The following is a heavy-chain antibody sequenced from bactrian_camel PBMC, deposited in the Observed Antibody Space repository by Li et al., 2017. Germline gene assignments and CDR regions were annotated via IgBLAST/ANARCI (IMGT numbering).Heavy chain of an antibody. CDR2: IRSDGTIR. J-gene: IGHJ4*01. V-gene: IGHV3-2*01. D-gene: IGHD1*01. CDR3: VKPNPDARGGFDH. Sequence: HVQLVESGGGLVQPGGSLRLSCAASGFTFSTYYITWVRQAPGKGLEWVSSIRSDGTIRYYADSVQGRFSISRDGAKKTTYLQMNSLKPEDTAVYYCVKPNPDARGGFDHWGQGTQVTVS. CDR1: GFTFSTYY.